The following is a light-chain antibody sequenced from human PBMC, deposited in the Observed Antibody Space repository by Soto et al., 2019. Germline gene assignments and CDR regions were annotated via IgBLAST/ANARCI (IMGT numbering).Light chain of an antibody. CDR1: QSISSY. Sequence: DIQMTQSQSSLSASVGDRVTITCRASQSISSYLSWYQQKPGKAPKLLIYAASILQSGVPSRFSGSGSGTDFPLNNSSLQPEDFATYFCQPRYSTPQWTFGQGTKVDIK. CDR3: QPRYSTPQWT. V-gene: IGKV1-39*01. J-gene: IGKJ1*01. CDR2: AAS.